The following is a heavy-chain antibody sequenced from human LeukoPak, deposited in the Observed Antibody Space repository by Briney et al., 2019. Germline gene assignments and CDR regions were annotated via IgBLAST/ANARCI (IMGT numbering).Heavy chain of an antibody. CDR1: GFTFSSYA. Sequence: GRSLRLSCAASGFTFSSYAMHWVRQAPGKGLEWVAVIWYDGNNKYYADSVKGRFTISRDNSKNTLYLQMNSLRAEDTAVYYCARGIGYNYVDFDYWGQGTLVTVSS. V-gene: IGHV3-33*01. J-gene: IGHJ4*02. D-gene: IGHD5-24*01. CDR3: ARGIGYNYVDFDY. CDR2: IWYDGNNK.